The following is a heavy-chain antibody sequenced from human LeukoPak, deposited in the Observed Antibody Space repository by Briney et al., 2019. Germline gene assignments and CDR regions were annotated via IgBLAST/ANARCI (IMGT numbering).Heavy chain of an antibody. J-gene: IGHJ3*02. CDR3: ARDPGLITMVRGVIINDAFDI. D-gene: IGHD3-10*01. CDR2: INTNTGNP. Sequence: ASVKVSCKASGYTFTSYAMNWVRQAPGQGLEWMGWINTNTGNPTYAQGFTGRFVFSLDTSVSTAYLQISSLKAEDTAVYYCARDPGLITMVRGVIINDAFDIWGQGTMVTVSS. CDR1: GYTFTSYA. V-gene: IGHV7-4-1*02.